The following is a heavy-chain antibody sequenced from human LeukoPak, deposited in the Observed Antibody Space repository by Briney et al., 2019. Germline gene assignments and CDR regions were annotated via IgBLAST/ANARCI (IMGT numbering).Heavy chain of an antibody. CDR2: ISAYNGNT. V-gene: IGHV1-18*01. CDR1: GYTFTSYG. D-gene: IGHD3-10*01. CDR3: ARDCRMVRARYYYYGMDV. J-gene: IGHJ6*02. Sequence: ASVTVSCKASGYTFTSYGISWVRQAPGQGLEWMGWISAYNGNTNYAQKLQGRVTMTTDTSTSTAYMELRSLRSDDTAVYYCARDCRMVRARYYYYGMDVWGQGTTVTVSS.